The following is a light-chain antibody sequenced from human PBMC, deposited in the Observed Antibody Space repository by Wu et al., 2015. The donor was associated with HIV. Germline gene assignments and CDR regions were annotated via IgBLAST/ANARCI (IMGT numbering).Light chain of an antibody. Sequence: DIQMTHSPPSLSASVGDRVTIICRASQNIGNYLNWYQEKPGKAPKLLIYAASSLQSGVPSRFSGSGSGADFTLTISSLQPEDFATYYCQQSYYTPWTFGQGTKVEMK. J-gene: IGKJ1*01. CDR3: QQSYYTPWT. V-gene: IGKV1-39*01. CDR2: AAS. CDR1: QNIGNY.